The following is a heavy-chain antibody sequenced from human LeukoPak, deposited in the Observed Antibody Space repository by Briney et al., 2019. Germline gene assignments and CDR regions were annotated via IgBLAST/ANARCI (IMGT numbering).Heavy chain of an antibody. CDR3: AKDFKCEL. CDR2: ISGSGAGT. J-gene: IGHJ4*02. D-gene: IGHD4/OR15-4a*01. Sequence: PGGSLRLSCAASGFTFSSHAMTWVRQAPGKGLEWVSAISGSGAGTYYADSVKGRFTISRDNSKNTLYLQMNSLRAEDTAVYYCAKDFKCELWGQGTLVTVSS. CDR1: GFTFSSHA. V-gene: IGHV3-23*01.